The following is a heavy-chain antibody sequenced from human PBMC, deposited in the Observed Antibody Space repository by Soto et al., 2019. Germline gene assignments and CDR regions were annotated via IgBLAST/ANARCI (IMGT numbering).Heavy chain of an antibody. V-gene: IGHV3-30*18. D-gene: IGHD5-12*01. CDR3: ANDQSGYGHYAMDV. J-gene: IGHJ6*02. CDR2: ISYDGINK. Sequence: QVQLVESGGGVVQPGRSLRLSCAASGFIFSSYGMHWVRQAPGKGLEWVAVISYDGINKNHADSVKGRFTISRDNSKNTLHLQMNSLRAEDTAVYYCANDQSGYGHYAMDVWGQGTAVTVSS. CDR1: GFIFSSYG.